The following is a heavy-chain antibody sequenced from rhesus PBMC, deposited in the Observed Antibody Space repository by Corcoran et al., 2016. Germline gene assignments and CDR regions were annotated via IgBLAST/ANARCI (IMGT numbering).Heavy chain of an antibody. Sequence: QLQLQESGPGLVKPSETLSLTCAVSGGSISSSYWSWIRQAPGKGPEWIGYIDGRGSHPNSNPSLESRVTLSVDTSKNQLSLKLSSVTAADTAVYYCARLGNGAFDFWGQGLRVTVSS. J-gene: IGHJ3*01. CDR1: GGSISSSY. V-gene: IGHV4-169*01. CDR2: IDGRGSHP. D-gene: IGHD1-32*01. CDR3: ARLGNGAFDF.